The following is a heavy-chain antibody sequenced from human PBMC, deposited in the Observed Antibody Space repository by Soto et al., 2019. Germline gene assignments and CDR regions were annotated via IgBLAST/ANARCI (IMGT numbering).Heavy chain of an antibody. CDR2: ISSGSSPI. J-gene: IGHJ6*02. CDR3: ARGASYGMDV. V-gene: IGHV3-48*01. CDR1: GFTFSTYS. Sequence: EVQLVESGGGLVQPGGSLRVSCAASGFTFSTYSMNWVRQAPGKGLEWVSYISSGSSPIYYADSVKGRFTISRDNAKNSIYLQMNSLRAEDTAVYYCARGASYGMDVWGQGTTVTVSS.